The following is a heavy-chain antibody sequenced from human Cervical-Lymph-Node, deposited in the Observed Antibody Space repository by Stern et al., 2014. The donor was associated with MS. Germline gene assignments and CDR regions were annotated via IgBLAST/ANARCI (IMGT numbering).Heavy chain of an antibody. J-gene: IGHJ4*02. CDR1: GFNFTDYY. Sequence: VQLLESGGDLVTPGGSLRLSCETSGFNFTDYYMNWIRQAPGKGLEWVAYTSGTGITVFYADSVKGRFTISRDNAKNSVYLQMNSLRADDTAVYYCARVGTSDFYDHWGQGTLVTVSS. D-gene: IGHD2-2*01. CDR3: ARVGTSDFYDH. CDR2: TSGTGITV. V-gene: IGHV3-11*01.